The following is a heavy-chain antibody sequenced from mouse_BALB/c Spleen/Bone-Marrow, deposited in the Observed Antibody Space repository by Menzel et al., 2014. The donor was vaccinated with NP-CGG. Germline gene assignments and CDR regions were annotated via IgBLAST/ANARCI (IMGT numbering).Heavy chain of an antibody. Sequence: EVMLVESGGGLVQPGGPLKLSCAAPGCDFGSYWMTWVRQAPGKGLEWIGEINPASSTINYTPSLKDKFIISRDNAKNTLYLQMSKVRSEDKAHCYYPKSHSYAYRPSWGQGPLVTAPA. V-gene: IGHV4-1*02. CDR1: GCDFGSYW. CDR2: INPASSTI. CDR3: PKSHSYAYRPS. J-gene: IGHJ3*01. D-gene: IGHD2-10*01.